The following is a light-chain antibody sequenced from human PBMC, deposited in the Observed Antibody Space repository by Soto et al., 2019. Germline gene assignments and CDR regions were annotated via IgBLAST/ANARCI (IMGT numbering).Light chain of an antibody. CDR3: QVWYRRSDHGV. J-gene: IGLJ2*01. Sequence: SYELTQPPSVSVAPGKTARITCGGTKIGSKSVHWYQQKPGQAPVVVMYYDSDRPSGIPERFSGSKSGNTATLTIGRVEAGDEADYHCQVWYRRSDHGVFGGGTKLTVL. V-gene: IGLV3-21*04. CDR1: KIGSKS. CDR2: YDS.